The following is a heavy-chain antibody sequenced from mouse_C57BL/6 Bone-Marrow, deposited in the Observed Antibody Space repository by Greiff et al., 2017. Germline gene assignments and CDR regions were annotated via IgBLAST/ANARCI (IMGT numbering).Heavy chain of an antibody. CDR2: IDPENGDT. J-gene: IGHJ2*01. V-gene: IGHV14-4*01. Sequence: EVQRVESGAELVRPGASVKLSCTASGFNIKDDYMHWVKQRPEQGLEWIGWIDPENGDTEYASKFQGKATITADTSSNTAYLQLSSLTSEDTAVYYCTTNYPDYWGQGTTLTVSS. CDR3: TTNYPDY. CDR1: GFNIKDDY.